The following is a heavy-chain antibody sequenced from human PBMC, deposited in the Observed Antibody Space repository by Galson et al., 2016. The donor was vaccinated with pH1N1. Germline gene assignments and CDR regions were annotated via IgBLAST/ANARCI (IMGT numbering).Heavy chain of an antibody. CDR1: GYIFTDHY. Sequence: QSGAEVKKPGAAVKVSCRASGYIFTDHYIHWVRQAHGQGLEWMGWINPNGGGTKYAQKFQGRVTMTRDTSISTVYMDLKSLKFDDTAVYYCTTQDKNWFDPWGQGTLVSVSS. CDR3: TTQDKNWFDP. V-gene: IGHV1-2*02. J-gene: IGHJ5*02. CDR2: INPNGGGT.